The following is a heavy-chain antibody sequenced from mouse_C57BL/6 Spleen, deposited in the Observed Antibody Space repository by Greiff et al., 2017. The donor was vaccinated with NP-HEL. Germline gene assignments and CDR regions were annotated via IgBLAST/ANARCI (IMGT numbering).Heavy chain of an antibody. CDR3: ASSITTDYFDY. CDR2: IYPGDGDT. CDR1: GYAFSSSW. J-gene: IGHJ2*01. Sequence: VQLQQSGPELVKPGASVKISCKASGYAFSSSWMNWVKQRPGKGLEWIGRIYPGDGDTNYNGKFKGKATLTADKSSSTAYMQLSSLTSEDSAVYFGASSITTDYFDYWGQGTTLTVSS. V-gene: IGHV1-82*01. D-gene: IGHD1-1*01.